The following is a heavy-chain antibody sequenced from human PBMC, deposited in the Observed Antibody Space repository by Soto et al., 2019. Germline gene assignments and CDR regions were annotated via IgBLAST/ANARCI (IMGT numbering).Heavy chain of an antibody. V-gene: IGHV4-61*01. J-gene: IGHJ5*02. CDR3: SCILHRPAGSSPFPP. CDR2: IYYTGST. D-gene: IGHD2-15*01. Sequence: SETLSLTCTVSGGSVSSGNYYWSWIRQPQGKGLEWIGYIYYTGSTNYNPSLKSRVTISVDTSKNQFSLTLSYVPAAGTAVYYCSCILHRPAGSSPFPPWGHLPLVSV. CDR1: GGSVSSGNYY.